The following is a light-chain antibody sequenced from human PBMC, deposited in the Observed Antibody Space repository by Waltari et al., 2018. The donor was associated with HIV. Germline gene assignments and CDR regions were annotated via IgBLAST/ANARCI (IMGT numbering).Light chain of an antibody. Sequence: QSALTQPPSASGSPGRSVTLACTGTSSDVGGYNYVSWYQQHPGKAPKLVIYQVNKRPSGVPARFSGTKSGNRASLTVSGLQAEDEADYYCSSFAGSNNLMVFGGGTKLTVL. CDR1: SSDVGGYNY. CDR3: SSFAGSNNLMV. J-gene: IGLJ2*01. V-gene: IGLV2-8*01. CDR2: QVN.